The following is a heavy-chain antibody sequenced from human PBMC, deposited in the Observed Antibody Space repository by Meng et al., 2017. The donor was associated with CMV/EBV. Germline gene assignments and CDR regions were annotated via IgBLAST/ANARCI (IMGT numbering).Heavy chain of an antibody. V-gene: IGHV1-69*05. CDR1: GGTFSSYV. CDR3: ARKGSFGAFDY. Sequence: SVKVSCKASGGTFSSYVISWVRQAPGQGLERMGGIIPIFGTANYAQKFQGRVTITTDESTSTAYMELSSLRSEDTAVYYCARKGSFGAFDYWGQGTLVTVSS. D-gene: IGHD3-10*01. CDR2: IIPIFGTA. J-gene: IGHJ4*02.